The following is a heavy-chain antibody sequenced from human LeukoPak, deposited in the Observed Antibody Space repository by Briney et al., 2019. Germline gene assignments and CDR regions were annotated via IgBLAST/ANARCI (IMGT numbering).Heavy chain of an antibody. Sequence: GGSLRLSCAASGFTFSTYWMSWVRQAPGKGLEWVSYISASSGYTKYADSVKGRFTISRDNAKNSVYLQMNSLRADDTAVYYYARDWSPNWFDPWGQGTPVTVSS. V-gene: IGHV3-11*06. CDR1: GFTFSTYW. CDR3: ARDWSPNWFDP. J-gene: IGHJ5*02. CDR2: ISASSGYT.